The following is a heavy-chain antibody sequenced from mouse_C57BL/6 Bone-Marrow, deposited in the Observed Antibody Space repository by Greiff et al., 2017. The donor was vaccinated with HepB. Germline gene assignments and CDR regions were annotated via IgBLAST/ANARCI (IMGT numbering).Heavy chain of an antibody. CDR1: GYTFTSYD. CDR2: IYPRDGST. D-gene: IGHD1-1*01. CDR3: ALITTVVDS. V-gene: IGHV1-85*01. Sequence: QVQLKESGPELVKPGASVKLSCKASGYTFTSYDINWVKQRPGQGLEWIGWIYPRDGSTKYNEKFKGKATLTVDTSSSTAYMELHSLTSEDSAVYFCALITTVVDSWGQGTTLTVSS. J-gene: IGHJ2*01.